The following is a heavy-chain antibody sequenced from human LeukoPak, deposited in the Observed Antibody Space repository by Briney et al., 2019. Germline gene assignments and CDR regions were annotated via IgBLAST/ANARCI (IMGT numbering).Heavy chain of an antibody. J-gene: IGHJ4*01. CDR2: IIPIFGTA. Sequence: SVKVSCKASGGTFSSYAISWVRQAPGQGLEWMGGIIPIFGTANYAQKFQGRVTITADESTSTAYMELSSLRSEDTAVYYCAKVSDYGDYDGDYWGQEPWSPSPQ. D-gene: IGHD4-17*01. CDR1: GGTFSSYA. CDR3: AKVSDYGDYDGDY. V-gene: IGHV1-69*13.